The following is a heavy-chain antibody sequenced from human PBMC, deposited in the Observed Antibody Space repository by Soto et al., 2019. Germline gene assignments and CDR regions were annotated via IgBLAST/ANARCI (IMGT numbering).Heavy chain of an antibody. J-gene: IGHJ3*02. CDR3: ATMGDALYTLDAFDI. Sequence: SVKVSCKASGGTFSSYAISWVRQAPGQGLEWMGGIIPIFGTANYAQKFQGRVTMTEDTSTDTAYMERSSLRSEDTAVYYCATMGDALYTLDAFDIWGQGTMVTVSS. CDR2: IIPIFGTA. V-gene: IGHV1-69*06. D-gene: IGHD3-10*01. CDR1: GGTFSSYA.